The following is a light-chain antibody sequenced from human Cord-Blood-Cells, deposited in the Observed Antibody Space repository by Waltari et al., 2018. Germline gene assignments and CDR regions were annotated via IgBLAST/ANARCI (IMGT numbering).Light chain of an antibody. CDR3: QQYGSSPLS. CDR2: GAS. J-gene: IGKJ1*01. CDR1: QSVSSSY. Sequence: EIVLTQSPGTLSLSPGESATLSCRASQSVSSSYLAWYQQNPGQAPRLLIYGASSRATGIPDRFSGSGSGTDFTLTISRLEPEDFAVYYCQQYGSSPLSFGQGTKVEIK. V-gene: IGKV3-20*01.